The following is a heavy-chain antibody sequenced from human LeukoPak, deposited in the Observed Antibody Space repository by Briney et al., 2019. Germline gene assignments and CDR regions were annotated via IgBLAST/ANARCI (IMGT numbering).Heavy chain of an antibody. CDR1: GFTVSSNY. CDR2: IYSGGST. D-gene: IGHD3-22*01. J-gene: IGHJ4*02. V-gene: IGHV3-66*01. Sequence: GGSLRLSCAASGFTVSSNYMSWVRQAPGKGLEWVSVIYSGGSTYYADSVKGRFTISRDNSKNTLYLQMNSLRAEDTAVYYCARGRYYYESSGNHPFDYWGQGTLVTVSS. CDR3: ARGRYYYESSGNHPFDY.